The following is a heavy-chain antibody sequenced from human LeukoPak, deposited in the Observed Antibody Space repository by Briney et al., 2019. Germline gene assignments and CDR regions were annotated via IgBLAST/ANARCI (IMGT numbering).Heavy chain of an antibody. CDR2: INSAGSTT. CDR3: AREGIAGDFDY. D-gene: IGHD6-13*01. V-gene: IGHV3-74*01. J-gene: IGHJ4*02. Sequence: GGSLRLSCAASGFTFTSYWIHWVRQAPGKGLVWVSRINSAGSTTNYADSVKGRFTISRDNAKNTLYLQMNSLRAEDTAVYYCAREGIAGDFDYWGQGTLVTVS. CDR1: GFTFTSYW.